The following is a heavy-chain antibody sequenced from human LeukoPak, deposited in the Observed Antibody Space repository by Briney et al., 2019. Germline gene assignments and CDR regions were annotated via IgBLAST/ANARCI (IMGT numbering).Heavy chain of an antibody. CDR1: GFTFSSYS. D-gene: IGHD2/OR15-2a*01. Sequence: GGSLRLSCAASGFTFSSYSMNWVRRAPGKGLEWVSSISSSSSYIYYADSVKGRFTISRDNSKNTLYLQMNSLRAGDMAVYFCAKDVSPGHYWGQGTLVTVPS. CDR2: ISSSSSYI. J-gene: IGHJ4*02. V-gene: IGHV3-21*04. CDR3: AKDVSPGHY.